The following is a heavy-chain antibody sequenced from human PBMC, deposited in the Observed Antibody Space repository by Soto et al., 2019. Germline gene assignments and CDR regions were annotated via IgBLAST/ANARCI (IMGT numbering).Heavy chain of an antibody. J-gene: IGHJ6*02. D-gene: IGHD6-19*01. V-gene: IGHV3-23*01. CDR3: AKDLVEASSGWSLYYYYGMDV. CDR2: ISGSGDST. CDR1: GFTFRSYA. Sequence: PGGSLRLSCAASGFTFRSYAMSWVRQAPGKGLEWVSCISGSGDSTYYADSVKGRFTISRDNSKNTLYLQMNSLRADDTAVYYCAKDLVEASSGWSLYYYYGMDVWGQGTTVTVSS.